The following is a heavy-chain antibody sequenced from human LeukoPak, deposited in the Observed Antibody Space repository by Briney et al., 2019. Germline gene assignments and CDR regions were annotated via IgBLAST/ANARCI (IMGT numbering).Heavy chain of an antibody. Sequence: SETLSLTCTVSGGSISSYYWTWIRQPPGKGLEWIGYIYYSGGTNYNPSLKRRVTISVDMSKNQFSLKLNSVTAADTAMYYCARGGWELPYDYWGQGTLVAVSS. CDR1: GGSISSYY. J-gene: IGHJ4*02. CDR2: IYYSGGT. V-gene: IGHV4-59*01. D-gene: IGHD1-26*01. CDR3: ARGGWELPYDY.